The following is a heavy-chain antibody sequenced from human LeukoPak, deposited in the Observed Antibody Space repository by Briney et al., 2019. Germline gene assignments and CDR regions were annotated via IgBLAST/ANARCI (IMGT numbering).Heavy chain of an antibody. CDR1: GFTFSSYG. V-gene: IGHV3-30*18. D-gene: IGHD2-8*01. Sequence: GRSLRLSCAASGFTFSSYGMHWVRQAPGKGLEWVAVISYDGSNKYYADSVKGRFTISGDNSKNTLYLQMNSLRAEDTAVYYCAKDPSGKWYFDPWGQGTLVTVSS. CDR3: AKDPSGKWYFDP. J-gene: IGHJ5*02. CDR2: ISYDGSNK.